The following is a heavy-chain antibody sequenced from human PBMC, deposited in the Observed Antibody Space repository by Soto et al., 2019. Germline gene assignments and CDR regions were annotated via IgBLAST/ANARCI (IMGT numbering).Heavy chain of an antibody. CDR1: GFSLSTSGVG. CDR2: IYWNDDK. J-gene: IGHJ3*02. D-gene: IGHD3-22*01. Sequence: SGPTLVNPTQTLTLTCTFSGFSLSTSGVGVGWIRQPPGKALEWLALIYWNDDKRYSPSLKSRLTITKDTSKNQVVLTMTNMDPVDTATYYCARTYYYDSSGYYPYAFDIWGRGTMVTV. CDR3: ARTYYYDSSGYYPYAFDI. V-gene: IGHV2-5*01.